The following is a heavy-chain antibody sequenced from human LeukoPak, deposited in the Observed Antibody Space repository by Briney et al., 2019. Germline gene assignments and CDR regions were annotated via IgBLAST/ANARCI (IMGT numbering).Heavy chain of an antibody. D-gene: IGHD5-18*01. V-gene: IGHV1-69*04. CDR1: GGTFSSYA. CDR3: ARDGAPGTAMVWCFDP. J-gene: IGHJ5*02. CDR2: IIPILGIA. Sequence: GASVKVSCKASGGTFSSYAISWVRQAPGQGLEWMGRIIPILGIANYAQKFQGRVTITADKSTSTAYMELSSLRSEDTAVYYCARDGAPGTAMVWCFDPWGQGTLVTVSS.